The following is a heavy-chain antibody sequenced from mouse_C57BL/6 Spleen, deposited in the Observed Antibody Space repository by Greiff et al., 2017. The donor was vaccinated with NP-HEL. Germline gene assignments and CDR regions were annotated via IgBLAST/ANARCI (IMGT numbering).Heavy chain of an antibody. Sequence: EVQRVESGGGLVKPGGSLKLSCAASGFTFSSYAMSWVRQTPEKRLEWVATISDGGSYTYYPDNVKGRFTISRDNAKNNLYLQMSHLKSEDTAMYYCARGSYGNYWYFDVWGTGTTVTVSS. J-gene: IGHJ1*03. CDR1: GFTFSSYA. CDR3: ARGSYGNYWYFDV. V-gene: IGHV5-4*01. D-gene: IGHD2-1*01. CDR2: ISDGGSYT.